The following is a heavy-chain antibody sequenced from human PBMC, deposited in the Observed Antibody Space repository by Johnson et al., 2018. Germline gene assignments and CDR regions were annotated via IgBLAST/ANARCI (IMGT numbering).Heavy chain of an antibody. CDR2: IGASGTWK. Sequence: VQLQESGGGFVLPGGSPRLSCVVSGFSFNNHGMNWMRQAPGKGLEWVSYIGASGTWKLYADSVKGRFTISRDNTKTSVHLEMSNLRAEDTALYCCVKGGGWGGAVGPYHLDVWGRGATVTVS. D-gene: IGHD3-16*01. CDR1: GFSFNNHG. J-gene: IGHJ6*03. CDR3: VKGGGWGGAVGPYHLDV. V-gene: IGHV3-48*04.